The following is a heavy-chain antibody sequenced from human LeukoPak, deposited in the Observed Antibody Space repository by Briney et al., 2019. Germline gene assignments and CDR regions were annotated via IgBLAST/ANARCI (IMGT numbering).Heavy chain of an antibody. V-gene: IGHV1-18*01. D-gene: IGHD6-13*01. CDR3: ARGPYSSSWYGSHHEEGYYYYYYMDV. CDR1: GYTFTSYG. CDR2: ISAYNGNT. Sequence: ASVKVSCKASGYTFTSYGISWVRQAPGQGLEWMGWISAYNGNTNYAQKLQGRVTMTTDTSTSTAYMELRSLRSDDTAVYYCARGPYSSSWYGSHHEEGYYYYYYMDVWGKGTTVTVSS. J-gene: IGHJ6*03.